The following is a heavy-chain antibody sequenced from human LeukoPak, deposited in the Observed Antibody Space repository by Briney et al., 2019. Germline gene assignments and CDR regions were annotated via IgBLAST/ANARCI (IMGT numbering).Heavy chain of an antibody. CDR1: GFTFSTYA. CDR2: ISGTGGST. V-gene: IGHV3-23*01. J-gene: IGHJ4*02. CDR3: AKEPRDCTGGTCYSVGGYYFHY. Sequence: GGSLRLSCAASGFTFSTYAMSWVRQAPGKGLEWVSAISGTGGSTYYADSVKGRFTISRDNSKNTLYLQMNGLRAEDTAVYYCAKEPRDCTGGTCYSVGGYYFHYCGQGTLVTVSS. D-gene: IGHD2-15*01.